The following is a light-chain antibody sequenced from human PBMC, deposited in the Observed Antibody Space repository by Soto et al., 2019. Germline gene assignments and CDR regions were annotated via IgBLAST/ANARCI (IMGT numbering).Light chain of an antibody. J-gene: IGLJ1*01. V-gene: IGLV2-14*01. CDR1: SSDVGGYKY. CDR3: SSYTSSSTYV. Sequence: QSALTQPASVSGSPGQSITISCTGTSSDVGGYKYVSWYQQHPGKATKLMIFEVSNRPSGVSNRFAGSKSGNTASLTISGLQAEDAGDYYCSSYTSSSTYVFGTGTKLTVL. CDR2: EVS.